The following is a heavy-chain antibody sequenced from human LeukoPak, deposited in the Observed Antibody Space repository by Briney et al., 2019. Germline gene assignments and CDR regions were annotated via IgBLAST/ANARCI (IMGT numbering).Heavy chain of an antibody. CDR3: ARSEDPYSWSTFDF. CDR2: INSNSGGT. J-gene: IGHJ4*02. Sequence: ASVKVSCKASEYTFTGYYIHWVRQAPGQGLEWFGWINSNSGGTNYAQRFQGRVTVTRDTSISTAYMELSRLRSDDSALYYCARSEDPYSWSTFDFWGQGTLVTVSS. CDR1: EYTFTGYY. D-gene: IGHD6-13*01. V-gene: IGHV1-2*02.